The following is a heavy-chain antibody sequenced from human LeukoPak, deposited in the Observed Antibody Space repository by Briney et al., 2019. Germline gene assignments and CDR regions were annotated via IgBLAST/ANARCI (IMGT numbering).Heavy chain of an antibody. CDR2: INPSGGST. J-gene: IGHJ4*02. V-gene: IGHV1-46*01. CDR3: ARDDSSGPQVY. D-gene: IGHD3-22*01. Sequence: GASVKVSCKASGYTCSSYYMHWVRQAPGQGFEWMGIINPSGGSTKDAQKFQGRVTMTRDTSTSTGYMELSSLRSEDTAVYYCARDDSSGPQVYWGQGTLVTVSS. CDR1: GYTCSSYY.